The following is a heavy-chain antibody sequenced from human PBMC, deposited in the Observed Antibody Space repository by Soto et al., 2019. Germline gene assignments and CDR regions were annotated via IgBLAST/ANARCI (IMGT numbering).Heavy chain of an antibody. D-gene: IGHD2-15*01. CDR2: ISGGGGSS. V-gene: IGHV3-23*01. CDR3: AHNCGVGCHSVCLY. J-gene: IGHJ4*02. Sequence: EVQLLESGGGLVQPGGSLRLSCAATGFTFSNYAMSWVRQAPGKGLEWVSGISGGGGSSYYADSVKGRFTISRDNSKNSLYLQMNSLLAIVTAVYYCAHNCGVGCHSVCLYWGQGNVVIVSS. CDR1: GFTFSNYA.